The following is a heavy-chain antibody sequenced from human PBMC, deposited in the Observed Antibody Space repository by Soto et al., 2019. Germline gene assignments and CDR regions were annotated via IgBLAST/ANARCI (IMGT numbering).Heavy chain of an antibody. J-gene: IGHJ4*02. CDR3: ARGVSGYYGFDY. D-gene: IGHD5-12*01. Sequence: EVQLVESGGGPAQFGGSLRLSCAASGFTFSNYWMHWVRQVPGKGLVWVSRIKGDKTSTGYADSVKGRFTIFRDNVKNTLYLQMNSLRAEDTAVYYCARGVSGYYGFDYWGQGTLVTVSS. V-gene: IGHV3-74*01. CDR2: IKGDKTST. CDR1: GFTFSNYW.